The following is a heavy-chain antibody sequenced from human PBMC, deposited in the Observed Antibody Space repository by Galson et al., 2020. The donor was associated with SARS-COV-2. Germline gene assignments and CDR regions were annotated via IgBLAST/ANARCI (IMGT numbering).Heavy chain of an antibody. V-gene: IGHV5-51*01. CDR3: ARHVRHNWNMYYYYMDV. D-gene: IGHD1-20*01. CDR1: GYSFTSYW. J-gene: IGHJ6*03. Sequence: HGESLKISCKGSGYSFTSYWIGWVRQMPGKGLEWMGIIYPGDSDTRYSPSFQGQVTISADKSISTAYLQWSSLKASDTAMYYCARHVRHNWNMYYYYMDVWGKGTTVTVSS. CDR2: IYPGDSDT.